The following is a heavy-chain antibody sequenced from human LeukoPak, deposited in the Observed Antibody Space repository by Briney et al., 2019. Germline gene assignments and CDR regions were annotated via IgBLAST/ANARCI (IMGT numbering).Heavy chain of an antibody. CDR2: IYYSGST. J-gene: IGHJ6*02. V-gene: IGHV4-59*08. CDR1: GGSISSYY. CDR3: ARAYSSSWLPTYYYYYGMDV. D-gene: IGHD6-13*01. Sequence: SETLSLTCTVSGGSISSYYWSWIRQPPGKGLEWIGYIYYSGSTNYNPSLKSRVIISVDTSKNQFSLKLSSVTAAVTAVYYCARAYSSSWLPTYYYYYGMDVWGQGTTVTVSS.